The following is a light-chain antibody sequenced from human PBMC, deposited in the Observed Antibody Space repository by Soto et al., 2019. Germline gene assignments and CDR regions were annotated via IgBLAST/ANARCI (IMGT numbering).Light chain of an antibody. CDR3: QQRRSWPPTIT. V-gene: IGKV3-11*01. CDR1: QSVSTY. Sequence: EIVLTQAPATLSLSPGDRATLSCRASQSVSTYLAWYQQRPGQAPRLLIYDASYRATDIPPRFSGSGSGTDFTLTISSLEPEDFAVYYCQQRRSWPPTITFGQGTRLEIK. J-gene: IGKJ5*01. CDR2: DAS.